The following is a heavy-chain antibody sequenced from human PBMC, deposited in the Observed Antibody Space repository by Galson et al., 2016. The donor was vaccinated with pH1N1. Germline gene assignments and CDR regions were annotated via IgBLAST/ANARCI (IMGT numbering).Heavy chain of an antibody. CDR2: ISWKTGTI. V-gene: IGHV3-9*01. D-gene: IGHD5-12*01. Sequence: SLRLSCAASGFNFEEYAMHWVRQPPGKGLEWVSGISWKTGTIGYGDSVKGRFTISRDNAIKSLYLQMNSLRFEDTAVYYCVKVTAAQDDYHYGMDVWGKGTTVTVSS. J-gene: IGHJ6*04. CDR1: GFNFEEYA. CDR3: VKVTAAQDDYHYGMDV.